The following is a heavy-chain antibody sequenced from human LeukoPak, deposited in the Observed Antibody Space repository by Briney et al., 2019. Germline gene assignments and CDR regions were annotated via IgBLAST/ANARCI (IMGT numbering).Heavy chain of an antibody. CDR3: AGSLWFGVYYFDY. J-gene: IGHJ4*02. CDR2: INPNSGGT. CDR1: GYTFTGYY. D-gene: IGHD3-10*01. V-gene: IGHV1-2*02. Sequence: ASVKVSCKASGYTFTGYYMHWVRQAPGQGLEWMGWINPNSGGTNYAQKFQGRVTMTRDTSISTAYMELSRLRSDDTAVYYCAGSLWFGVYYFDYWGQGTLVTVSS.